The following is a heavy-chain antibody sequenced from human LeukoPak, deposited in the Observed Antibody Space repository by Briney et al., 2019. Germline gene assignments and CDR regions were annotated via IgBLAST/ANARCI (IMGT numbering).Heavy chain of an antibody. V-gene: IGHV4-59*01. CDR2: IYYSGST. D-gene: IGHD2-2*01. Sequence: SETLSLTCTVSGGSISSYYWSWIRQPPGKGLEWIGYIYYSGSTNYNPSLKSRVTISVDTSKNQFSLKLSSVTAADTAVYYCARVLKTYCSSTSCYGGYFDYWGQGTQVSVSS. CDR1: GGSISSYY. CDR3: ARVLKTYCSSTSCYGGYFDY. J-gene: IGHJ4*02.